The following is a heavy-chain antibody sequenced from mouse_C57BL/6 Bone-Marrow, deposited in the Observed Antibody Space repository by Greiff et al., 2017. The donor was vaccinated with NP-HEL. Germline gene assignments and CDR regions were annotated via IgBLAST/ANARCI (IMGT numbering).Heavy chain of an antibody. Sequence: VQLQQSGPELVKPGASVKISCKASGYTFTDYYMNWVKQSHGKSLEWIGDINPNNGGTSYNQKFKGKATLTVDKSSSTAYMELRSLTSEDSAGYYCERSSSGWFADWGQGTLVTVSA. V-gene: IGHV1-26*01. CDR2: INPNNGGT. CDR3: ERSSSGWFAD. CDR1: GYTFTDYY. J-gene: IGHJ3*01. D-gene: IGHD1-1*01.